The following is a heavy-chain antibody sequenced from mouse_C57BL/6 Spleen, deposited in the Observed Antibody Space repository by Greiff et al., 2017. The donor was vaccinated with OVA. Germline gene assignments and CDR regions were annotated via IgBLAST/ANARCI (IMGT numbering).Heavy chain of an antibody. D-gene: IGHD1-1*01. Sequence: QVQLKQSGPGLVQPSQSLSITCTVSGFSLTSYGVHWVRQSPGKGLEWLGVIWSGGSTDYNAAFISRLSISKDKSKSQVFFKMNSLQADDTAIFYCARGDYGSSYGAMDYWGQGTSVTVSS. CDR2: IWSGGST. CDR1: GFSLTSYG. CDR3: ARGDYGSSYGAMDY. V-gene: IGHV2-2*01. J-gene: IGHJ4*01.